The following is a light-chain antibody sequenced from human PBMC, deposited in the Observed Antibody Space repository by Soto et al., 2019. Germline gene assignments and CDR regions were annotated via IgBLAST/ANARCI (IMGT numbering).Light chain of an antibody. CDR1: SSVSSSS. Sequence: IASTVFPGTLSLSPGERATRSCRGTSSVSSSSLAWCQQKPGPAPRLPVYGACCRATGIPDRFSGSRSVTDSTLTIRRLPPEEFAVYYCEQYGSARWTIGQG. J-gene: IGKJ1*01. V-gene: IGKV3-20*01. CDR3: EQYGSARWT. CDR2: GAC.